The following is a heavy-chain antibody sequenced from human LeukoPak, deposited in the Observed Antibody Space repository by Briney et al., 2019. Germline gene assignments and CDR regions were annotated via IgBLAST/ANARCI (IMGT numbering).Heavy chain of an antibody. CDR2: ISAYNGNT. CDR3: ARDHDGSGPPLFKGDAFDI. J-gene: IGHJ3*02. CDR1: GYTFTIYG. D-gene: IGHD3-10*01. V-gene: IGHV1-18*04. Sequence: ASVKVSYKASGYTFTIYGISWVRQAPGQGLEWMGWISAYNGNTNYAQKLQGRVTMTTDTSTSTAYMELRSLRSDDTAVYYCARDHDGSGPPLFKGDAFDIWGQGTMVTVSS.